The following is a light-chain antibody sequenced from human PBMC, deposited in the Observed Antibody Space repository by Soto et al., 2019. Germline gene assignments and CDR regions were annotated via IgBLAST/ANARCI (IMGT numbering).Light chain of an antibody. J-gene: IGKJ1*01. V-gene: IGKV3-20*01. CDR1: QSVASNY. CDR3: QHYGNSPWT. Sequence: ETVLTQSPGTLSLSPGERATLSCRASQSVASNYVAWYQQKPGQAPRLLMYVASRRAVGIPDRFSGSGSGTDFPLTISRLEPEDFAVYFCQHYGNSPWTFGQGTKVEIK. CDR2: VAS.